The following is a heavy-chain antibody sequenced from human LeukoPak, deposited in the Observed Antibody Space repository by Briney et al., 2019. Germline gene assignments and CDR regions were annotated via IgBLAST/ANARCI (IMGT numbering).Heavy chain of an antibody. J-gene: IGHJ5*02. D-gene: IGHD3-10*01. CDR3: ARDRGLVRHTNWLDP. Sequence: ASVKVSCKTLGYSFTHYGISWVRQAPGQGPEWLGRINTVNSNPEIEQKFQDRVTVTTDKSTATAYMELKNLTSDDTAVYYCARDRGLVRHTNWLDPWGQGTVVTVSS. CDR1: GYSFTHYG. V-gene: IGHV1-18*01. CDR2: INTVNSNP.